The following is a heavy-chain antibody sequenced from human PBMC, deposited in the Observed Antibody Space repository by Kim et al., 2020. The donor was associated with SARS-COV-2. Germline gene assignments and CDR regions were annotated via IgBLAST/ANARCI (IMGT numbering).Heavy chain of an antibody. J-gene: IGHJ6*02. CDR1: GFTFDDYA. V-gene: IGHV3-9*01. D-gene: IGHD6-13*01. Sequence: GGSLRLSCAASGFTFDDYAMHWVRQAPGKVLEWVSGISWNSGSIGYADSVKGRFTISRDNAKNSLYLQMNSLRAEDTALYYCAKEVAAGEGYYYGMDVWGQGTTVTVSS. CDR2: ISWNSGSI. CDR3: AKEVAAGEGYYYGMDV.